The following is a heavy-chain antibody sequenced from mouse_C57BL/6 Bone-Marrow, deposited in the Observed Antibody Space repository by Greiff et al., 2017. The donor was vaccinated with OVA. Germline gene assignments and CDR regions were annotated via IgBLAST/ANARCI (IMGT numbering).Heavy chain of an antibody. V-gene: IGHV3-6*01. CDR2: ISYDGSN. J-gene: IGHJ4*01. CDR1: GYSITSGYY. CDR3: ARDYYGSRMDY. D-gene: IGHD1-1*01. Sequence: EVQLQESGPGLVKPSQSLSLTCSVTGYSITSGYYWNWIRQFPGNKLEWMGYISYDGSNNYNPSLKNRISITRDTSKNQFFLKLNSVTTEDTATYYCARDYYGSRMDYCGQGTSVTVSS.